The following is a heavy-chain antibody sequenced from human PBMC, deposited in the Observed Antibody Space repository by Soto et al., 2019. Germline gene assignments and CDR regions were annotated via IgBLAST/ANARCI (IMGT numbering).Heavy chain of an antibody. J-gene: IGHJ6*02. D-gene: IGHD3-3*01. Sequence: GGSLRLSCAASGFTFSSYAMSWVRQAPGKGLEWVSAIIGSVGSTYYADSVKGRFTISRDNSKNTLYLQMNSLRAEDTSVYYCAKEGVHYDFWSGYYARTWPMGVDVWGHGTTVTVSS. CDR2: IIGSVGST. V-gene: IGHV3-23*01. CDR1: GFTFSSYA. CDR3: AKEGVHYDFWSGYYARTWPMGVDV.